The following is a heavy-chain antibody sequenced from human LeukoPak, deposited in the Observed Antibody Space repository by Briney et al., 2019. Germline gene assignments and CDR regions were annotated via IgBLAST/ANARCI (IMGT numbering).Heavy chain of an antibody. J-gene: IGHJ4*02. CDR2: IYSSGST. CDR3: ARRPTGDPKFDN. Sequence: SETLSLTCSVSGGSISNEFWTWIRQPPGKGLEWIGYIYSSGSTYYNPSLKSRVPISVDTSKNRFSLKLSTVTAADTAVYYCARRPTGDPKFDNWGQGTLVTVSS. D-gene: IGHD7-27*01. V-gene: IGHV4-59*08. CDR1: GGSISNEF.